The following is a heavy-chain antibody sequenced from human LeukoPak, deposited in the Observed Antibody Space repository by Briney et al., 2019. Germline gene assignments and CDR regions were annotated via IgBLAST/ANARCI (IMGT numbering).Heavy chain of an antibody. CDR1: GGSISSYY. J-gene: IGHJ3*02. CDR3: AKTVTVTTSALDI. D-gene: IGHD4-17*01. Sequence: SETLSLTCTVSGGSISSYYWSWIRQPPGKGLEWIGYIYYSGSTNYNPSLKSRVTISVDTSKNQFSLKLSSVTAADTAVYCCAKTVTVTTSALDIWGQGTMVTVSS. V-gene: IGHV4-59*08. CDR2: IYYSGST.